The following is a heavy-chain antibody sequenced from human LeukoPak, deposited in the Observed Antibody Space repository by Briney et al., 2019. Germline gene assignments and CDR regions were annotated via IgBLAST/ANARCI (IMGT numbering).Heavy chain of an antibody. V-gene: IGHV3-7*03. J-gene: IGHJ5*02. CDR2: IKQDGSEK. D-gene: IGHD3-10*02. Sequence: TGGSLRLSCAASGFTFSSYWMSWVRQAPGKGLEWVANIKQDGSEKYYVDSVKGRFTISRDNAKNSLYLQMNSPRAEDTAVYYCAREVTYYYVTDWFDPWGQGTLVTVSS. CDR1: GFTFSSYW. CDR3: AREVTYYYVTDWFDP.